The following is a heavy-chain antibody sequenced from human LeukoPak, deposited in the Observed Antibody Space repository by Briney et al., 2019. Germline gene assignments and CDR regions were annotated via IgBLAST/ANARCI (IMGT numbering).Heavy chain of an antibody. CDR2: ISGSGGST. CDR3: ARSKSGYASFDY. CDR1: GFTFSSYA. Sequence: GGSLRLSCAASGFTFSSYAMSWVRQAPGKGLEWVSAISGSGGSTYYADSVKGRFTISGDNSKNTLYLQMNSLRAEDTAVYYCARSKSGYASFDYWGQGTLVTVSS. J-gene: IGHJ4*02. D-gene: IGHD5-12*01. V-gene: IGHV3-23*01.